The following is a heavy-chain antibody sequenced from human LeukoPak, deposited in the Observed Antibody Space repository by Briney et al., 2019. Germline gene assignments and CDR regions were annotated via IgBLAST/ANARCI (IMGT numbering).Heavy chain of an antibody. V-gene: IGHV4-34*09. CDR3: ARGAGESGYDWGGSVDY. Sequence: SETLSLTCAVYGGSFSGYYWSWIRQPPGKGLEWIGYIYYSGSTYYNPSLKSRVTISVDTSKNQFSLKLSSVTAADTAVYYCARGAGESGYDWGGSVDYWGQGTLVTVSS. J-gene: IGHJ4*02. D-gene: IGHD5-12*01. CDR2: IYYSGST. CDR1: GGSFSGYY.